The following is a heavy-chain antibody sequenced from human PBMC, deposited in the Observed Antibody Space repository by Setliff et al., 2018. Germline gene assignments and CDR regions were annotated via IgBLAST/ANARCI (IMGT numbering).Heavy chain of an antibody. J-gene: IGHJ3*02. CDR2: INAGNGNT. CDR1: GYTFTSYA. Sequence: RASVKVSCKASGYTFTSYAFHWVRQAPGQRLEWMGWINAGNGNTEYSQKFQDRVSITRDTSTSTAYMELSSLRSEDTAVYYCARGYYDSSGVQSNAFDIWGQGTMVTVSS. CDR3: ARGYYDSSGVQSNAFDI. V-gene: IGHV1-3*01. D-gene: IGHD3-22*01.